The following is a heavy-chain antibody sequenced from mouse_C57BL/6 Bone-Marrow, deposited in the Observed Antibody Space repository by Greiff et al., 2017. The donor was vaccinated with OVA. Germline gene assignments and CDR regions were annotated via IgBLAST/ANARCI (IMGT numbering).Heavy chain of an antibody. CDR2: IDPETGGT. CDR3: TRSPYFDV. V-gene: IGHV1-15*01. Sequence: VKLVESGAELVRPGASVTLSCKASGYTFTDYEMHWVKQTPVHGLEWIGAIDPETGGTAYNQKFKGKAILTADKSSSTAYMELRSLTSEDSAVYYCTRSPYFDVWGTGTTVTVSS. J-gene: IGHJ1*03. CDR1: GYTFTDYE.